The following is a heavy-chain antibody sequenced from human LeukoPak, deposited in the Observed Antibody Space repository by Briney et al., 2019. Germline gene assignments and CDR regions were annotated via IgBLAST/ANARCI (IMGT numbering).Heavy chain of an antibody. CDR1: GFTFSSYW. D-gene: IGHD3-10*01. CDR2: IKSDGSST. V-gene: IGHV3-74*01. CDR3: ARDLHYGSADY. J-gene: IGHJ4*02. Sequence: GGSLRLSCAASGFTFSSYWMHWVRQAPGKWLVWVSCIKSDGSSTIYADSVKGRFTISRDNAKNTLYLQMNSLRAEDTALYYCARDLHYGSADYWGQGTLVTVSS.